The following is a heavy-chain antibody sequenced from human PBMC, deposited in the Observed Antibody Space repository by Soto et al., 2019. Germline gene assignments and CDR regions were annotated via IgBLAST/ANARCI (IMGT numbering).Heavy chain of an antibody. V-gene: IGHV4-34*01. CDR3: ARLSGPRRFWYYYYDMDV. CDR2: INHSGST. D-gene: IGHD3-3*01. CDR1: GGSFSGYY. Sequence: PSETLSLTCAVYGGSFSGYYWSWIRQPPGKGLEWIGEINHSGSTNYNPSLKSRVTISVDTSKNQFSLKLSSVTAADTAVYYCARLSGPRRFWYYYYDMDVWGQGTTVTVSS. J-gene: IGHJ6*02.